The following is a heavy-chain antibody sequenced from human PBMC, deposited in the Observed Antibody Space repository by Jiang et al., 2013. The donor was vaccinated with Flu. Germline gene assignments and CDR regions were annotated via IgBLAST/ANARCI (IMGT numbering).Heavy chain of an antibody. CDR3: ARSVNRDYGDYLGYFDI. Sequence: VQLVESGGGVVQPGRSLRLSCAASGFTFSSYAMHWVRQAPGKGLEWVAVISYDGSNKYYADSVKGRFTISRDNSKNTLYLQMNSLRAEDTAVYYCARSVNRDYGDYLGYFDIWGQGTMVTVSS. J-gene: IGHJ3*02. CDR1: GFTFSSYA. CDR2: ISYDGSNK. D-gene: IGHD4-17*01. V-gene: IGHV3-30*04.